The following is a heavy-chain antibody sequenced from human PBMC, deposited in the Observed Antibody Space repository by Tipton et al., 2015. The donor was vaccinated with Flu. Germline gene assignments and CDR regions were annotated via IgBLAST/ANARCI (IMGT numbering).Heavy chain of an antibody. CDR1: GGSINSYY. CDR2: IYSSGST. CDR3: VRGSGSGTHVVFDF. J-gene: IGHJ4*02. V-gene: IGHV4-4*07. Sequence: TLSLTCTVSGGSINSYYWSWLRQPAGKGLEWIGRIYSSGSTNYSPSLKSRLTMSVDTSKNQFSLNLTSVTAADTAVYFCVRGSGSGTHVVFDFWGEGKLVTVSS. D-gene: IGHD3-10*01.